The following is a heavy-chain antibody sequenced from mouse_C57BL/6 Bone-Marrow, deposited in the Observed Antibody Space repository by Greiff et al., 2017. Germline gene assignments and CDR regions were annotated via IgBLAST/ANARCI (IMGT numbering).Heavy chain of an antibody. CDR1: GYTFTSYW. CDR3: TRDAYITTVVASRYYFDY. D-gene: IGHD1-1*01. V-gene: IGHV1-5*01. Sequence: VQLQQSGTVLARPGASVKMSCKTSGYTFTSYWMHWVKQRPGQGLEWIGAIYPGNSDTSYNQKFKGKAKLTAVTSASTAYRELSSLTNEDSAVYYCTRDAYITTVVASRYYFDYWGQGTTLTVSS. CDR2: IYPGNSDT. J-gene: IGHJ2*01.